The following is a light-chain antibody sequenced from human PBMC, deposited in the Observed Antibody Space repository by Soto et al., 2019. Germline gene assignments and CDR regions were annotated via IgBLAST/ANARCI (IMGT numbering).Light chain of an antibody. CDR1: QSISSY. CDR3: QQSYSTPPIT. CDR2: AAS. J-gene: IGKJ5*01. V-gene: IGKV1-39*01. Sequence: DLQMTQSPSSLSASVGDRVTITCRASQSISSYLNWYQQKPGKAPKLLIYAASSLQSGVPSRFSGSGSGTDFTLTISSLHPEDFATYYCQQSYSTPPITFGQGTRLEIK.